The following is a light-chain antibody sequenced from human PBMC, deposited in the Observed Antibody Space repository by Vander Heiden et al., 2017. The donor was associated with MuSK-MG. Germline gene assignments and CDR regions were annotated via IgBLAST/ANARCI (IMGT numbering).Light chain of an antibody. V-gene: IGLV3-21*02. CDR2: EDS. CDR3: QVWDSDTDDMV. Sequence: LTQPPSVSGAPAQTAAITCAGGNIGSKSVHWYQQKAGQAPVLVVEEDSDRPSGIPERFSGSNSGNAAALTISRVDAGDEADYYCQVWDSDTDDMVFGGGTKLTVL. CDR1: NIGSKS. J-gene: IGLJ2*01.